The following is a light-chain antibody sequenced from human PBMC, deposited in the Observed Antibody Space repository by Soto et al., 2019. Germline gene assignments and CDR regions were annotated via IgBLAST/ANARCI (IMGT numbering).Light chain of an antibody. J-gene: IGKJ2*01. V-gene: IGKV3-20*01. CDR1: QSIRSSY. CDR3: HCQDFGNSRVYS. CDR2: AAS. Sequence: IVLTQSPGTLSLSPGESATLSCRASQSIRSSYVAWYQQKPGQAPRLLIYAASARATGPPDRLSGSGSGTDFTLTISRLEPEDFAMYYCHCQDFGNSRVYSFGQGTKLEI.